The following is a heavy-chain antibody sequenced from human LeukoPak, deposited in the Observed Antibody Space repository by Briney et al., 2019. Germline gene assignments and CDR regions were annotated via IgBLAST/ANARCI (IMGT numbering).Heavy chain of an antibody. CDR3: ARGRAYCGGDCYSSAVWYFDL. J-gene: IGHJ2*01. Sequence: PSETLSLTCAVCGGSFSGYYWSWIRQPPGKGLEWIGEINHSGSTNYNPSLKSRVTISVDTSKNQFSLKLSSVTAADTAVYYCARGRAYCGGDCYSSAVWYFDLWGRGTLVTVSS. CDR2: INHSGST. D-gene: IGHD2-21*02. CDR1: GGSFSGYY. V-gene: IGHV4-34*01.